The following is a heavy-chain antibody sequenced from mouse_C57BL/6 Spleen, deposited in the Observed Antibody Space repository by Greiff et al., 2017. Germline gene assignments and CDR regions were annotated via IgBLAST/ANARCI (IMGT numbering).Heavy chain of an antibody. Sequence: EVQLQQSGPELVKPGASVKISCKASGYTFTDYYMNWVKQSHGKSLEWIGDINPNNGGTSYNQKFKGKATLTVDKSSSTAYMELRSLTSEDSAVYYCARENSSYWYFDVWGTGTTVTVSS. CDR1: GYTFTDYY. V-gene: IGHV1-26*01. CDR3: ARENSSYWYFDV. CDR2: INPNNGGT. J-gene: IGHJ1*03.